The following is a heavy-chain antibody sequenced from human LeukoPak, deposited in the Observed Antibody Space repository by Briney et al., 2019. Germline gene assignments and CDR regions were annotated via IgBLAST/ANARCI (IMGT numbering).Heavy chain of an antibody. J-gene: IGHJ3*02. V-gene: IGHV4-4*09. CDR3: ARQKCTSASCLTKNAFDI. Sequence: KPSETLSLTCTVSGSISGYYWSWIRQPPGKGLEWIGYIYTRGSTNYNPSLESRVTISVDTSKNQFSLDLSSVTAADTAVYYCARQKCTSASCLTKNAFDIWGQGTMVTVSS. D-gene: IGHD2-2*01. CDR1: GSISGYY. CDR2: IYTRGST.